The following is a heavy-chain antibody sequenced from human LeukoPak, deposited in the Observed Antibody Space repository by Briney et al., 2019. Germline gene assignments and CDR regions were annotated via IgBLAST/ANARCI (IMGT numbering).Heavy chain of an antibody. D-gene: IGHD3-22*01. J-gene: IGHJ4*02. CDR2: INPNSGGT. Sequence: GASVKVSCKASGYTFTGYYMHWVRQAPGQGLEWMGWINPNSGGTNYAQKFQGRVTMTRDTSISTAYMELSRLRSEDTAVYYCARGIYDSSGYYYGYWGQGTLVTVSS. V-gene: IGHV1-2*02. CDR3: ARGIYDSSGYYYGY. CDR1: GYTFTGYY.